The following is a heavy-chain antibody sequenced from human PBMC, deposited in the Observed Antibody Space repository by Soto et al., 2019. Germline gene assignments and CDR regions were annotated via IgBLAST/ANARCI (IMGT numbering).Heavy chain of an antibody. CDR3: TIGSRSGEVFDI. J-gene: IGHJ3*02. CDR1: GGTFSTYS. D-gene: IGHD2-21*01. V-gene: IGHV1-69*02. Sequence: QVQLVQSGAEVKKPGSAVKVSCKDSGGTFSTYSMFWVRQAPGQGLEWMGRIIPMLGIANYAQKFQGRVTITEDKSRSTAYMVLSSLRAEETALYDCTIGSRSGEVFDIWGQGTMVTVAS. CDR2: IIPMLGIA.